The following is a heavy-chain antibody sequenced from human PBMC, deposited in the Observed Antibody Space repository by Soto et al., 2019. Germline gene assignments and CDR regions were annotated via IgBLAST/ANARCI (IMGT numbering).Heavy chain of an antibody. Sequence: ASVKVSCKASGYTFFTYDISWVRQAPGQGLEWMGWISTYSGDTKYAQKFQGRVTMTTDTSTTTAYLELRSLRSDDTAVYYCARHHGPTTSENWFDPWGQGTLATVSS. V-gene: IGHV1-18*01. CDR1: GYTFFTYD. D-gene: IGHD5-12*01. J-gene: IGHJ5*02. CDR2: ISTYSGDT. CDR3: ARHHGPTTSENWFDP.